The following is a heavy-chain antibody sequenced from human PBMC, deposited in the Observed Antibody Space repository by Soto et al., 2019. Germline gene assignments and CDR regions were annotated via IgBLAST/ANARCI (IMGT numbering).Heavy chain of an antibody. D-gene: IGHD1-1*01. V-gene: IGHV1-8*01. CDR3: ARRAETNGWNGFGADKYYFDF. J-gene: IGHJ4*02. CDR2: LNPNTGNS. CDR1: GYTFTGYD. Sequence: ASVKVSCKASGYTFTGYDIYWVRQATGQGLEWMGWLNPNTGNSGYAQKFQGRITVTSDTSINTVHMELSSLRSEDTAVYYCARRAETNGWNGFGADKYYFDFWGQGTLVTVSS.